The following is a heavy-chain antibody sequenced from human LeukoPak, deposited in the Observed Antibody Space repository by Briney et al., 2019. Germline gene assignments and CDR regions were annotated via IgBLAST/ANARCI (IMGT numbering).Heavy chain of an antibody. Sequence: ASVTVSCTASGYTFTSYYMHWVRQAPGQGLEWMGIINPSGGSTGYAQKFQGRVTITADESTSTAYMELSSLRSEDTAVYYCAGGLDRGVVITPGFDYWGQGTLVTVSS. D-gene: IGHD3-22*01. V-gene: IGHV1-46*01. CDR1: GYTFTSYY. CDR3: AGGLDRGVVITPGFDY. J-gene: IGHJ4*02. CDR2: INPSGGST.